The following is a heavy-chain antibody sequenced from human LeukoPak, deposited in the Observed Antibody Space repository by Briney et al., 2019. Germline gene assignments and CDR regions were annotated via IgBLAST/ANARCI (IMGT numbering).Heavy chain of an antibody. V-gene: IGHV3-9*01. J-gene: IGHJ6*03. D-gene: IGHD6-13*01. CDR1: GFTFADYA. Sequence: GGSLRLSCAASGFTFADYAMHWVRQTPGKGLEWVSGISWNSGNIDYADSVKGRFTISRDNAKNTLYLQMNSLRAEDTAVYYCARGVGYSSSWYLGYYMDVWGKGTTVTISS. CDR2: ISWNSGNI. CDR3: ARGVGYSSSWYLGYYMDV.